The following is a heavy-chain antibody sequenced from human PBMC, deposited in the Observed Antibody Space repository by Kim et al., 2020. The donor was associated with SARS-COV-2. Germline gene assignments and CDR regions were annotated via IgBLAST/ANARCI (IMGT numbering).Heavy chain of an antibody. V-gene: IGHV3-11*03. CDR3: ARRGTDSGSYPSLGMDV. D-gene: IGHD1-26*01. Sequence: GGSLRLSCAASGFTFSDYYMSWIRQAPGKGLEWVSYISSSSSYTNYADSVKGRFTISRDNAKNALYLQMNSLRAEDTAVYYCARRGTDSGSYPSLGMDVWGQGTTVTVSS. CDR2: ISSSSSYT. J-gene: IGHJ6*02. CDR1: GFTFSDYY.